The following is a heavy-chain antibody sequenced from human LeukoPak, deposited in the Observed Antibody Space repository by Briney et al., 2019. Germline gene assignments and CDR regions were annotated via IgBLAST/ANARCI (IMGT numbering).Heavy chain of an antibody. D-gene: IGHD2-15*01. J-gene: IGHJ6*02. CDR2: ISPPGGST. CDR1: GFTFGSYA. Sequence: GALRLSCAASGFTFGSYAMNWVRQAPGKGLEWVSSISPPGGSTYYADSVRGRFTISRDNSKDTLILEMNSLRAEDSAVYYCAKPFCSDANCYQPRHYNGLDVWGQGTTVTVSS. CDR3: AKPFCSDANCYQPRHYNGLDV. V-gene: IGHV3-23*01.